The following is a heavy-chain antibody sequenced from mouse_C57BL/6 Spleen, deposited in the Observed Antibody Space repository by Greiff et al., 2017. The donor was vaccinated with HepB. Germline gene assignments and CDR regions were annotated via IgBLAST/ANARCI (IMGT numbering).Heavy chain of an antibody. Sequence: EVQLQQSGPELVKPGASVKMSCKASGYTFTDYNMHWVKQSHGKSLEWIGYINPNNGGTSYNQKFKGKATLTVNKSSSTAYMELRSLTSEDSAVYYCARDCDYDGNYFDYWGQGTTLTVSS. CDR3: ARDCDYDGNYFDY. D-gene: IGHD2-4*01. CDR2: INPNNGGT. J-gene: IGHJ2*01. V-gene: IGHV1-22*01. CDR1: GYTFTDYN.